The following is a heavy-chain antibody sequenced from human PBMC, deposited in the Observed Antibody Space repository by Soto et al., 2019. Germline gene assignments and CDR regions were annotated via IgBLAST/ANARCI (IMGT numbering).Heavy chain of an antibody. J-gene: IGHJ4*02. D-gene: IGHD3-22*01. CDR1: GGTFSRHA. CDR2: IIPIYGTA. CDR3: ARGWGYDSNDYYYAY. Sequence: QVQLVQSGAEVRKPGSSVKVSCKATGGTFSRHAIRWVRQAPGQGLEWMGGIIPIYGTANHAQTFQGRDTIIADESTSTVYRELSILRSEDTAMYYCARGWGYDSNDYYYAYWVQGTLVIVSS. V-gene: IGHV1-69*01.